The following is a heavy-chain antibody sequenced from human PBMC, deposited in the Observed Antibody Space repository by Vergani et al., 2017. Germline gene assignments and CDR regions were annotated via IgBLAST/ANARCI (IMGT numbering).Heavy chain of an antibody. D-gene: IGHD4-11*01. CDR3: ARGPTVHLPYGGEGRYYYYMDV. J-gene: IGHJ6*03. CDR2: INPSGGST. CDR1: GYTFTSYY. V-gene: IGHV1-46*01. Sequence: QVQLVQSGAEVKKPGASVKVSCKASGYTFTSYYMHWVRQAPGQGLEWMGIINPSGGSTSYAQKFQGRVTMTRDTSTSTVYMELSRLRSDDTAVYYCARGPTVHLPYGGEGRYYYYMDVWGKGTTVTVSS.